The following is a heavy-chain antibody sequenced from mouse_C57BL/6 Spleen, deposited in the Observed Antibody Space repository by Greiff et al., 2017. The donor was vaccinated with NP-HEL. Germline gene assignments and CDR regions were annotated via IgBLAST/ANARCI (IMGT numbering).Heavy chain of an antibody. J-gene: IGHJ2*01. CDR3: ARYYPYYFDY. Sequence: QVQLQQSGAELVKPGASVKISCKASGYAFSSYWMNWVKQRPGKGLAWIGQIYPGDGDPNYIGKFKGKATLTADKSSSTAYMQLSSLTSDDSAVYFCARYYPYYFDYWGQGTTLTVSS. CDR2: IYPGDGDP. V-gene: IGHV1-80*01. CDR1: GYAFSSYW. D-gene: IGHD1-1*01.